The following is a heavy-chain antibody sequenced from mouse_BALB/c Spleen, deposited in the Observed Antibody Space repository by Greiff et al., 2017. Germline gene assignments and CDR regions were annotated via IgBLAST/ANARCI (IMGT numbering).Heavy chain of an antibody. CDR1: GYTFSSYW. CDR3: ARDAYYGAPFAY. Sequence: QVQLQQSGAELMKPGASVKISCKATGYTFSSYWIEWVKQRPGHGLEWIGEILPGSGSTNYNEKFKGKATFTADTSSNTAYMQLSSLTSDDSAVYYCARDAYYGAPFAYWGQGTLVTVSA. J-gene: IGHJ3*01. D-gene: IGHD2-10*01. V-gene: IGHV1-9*01. CDR2: ILPGSGST.